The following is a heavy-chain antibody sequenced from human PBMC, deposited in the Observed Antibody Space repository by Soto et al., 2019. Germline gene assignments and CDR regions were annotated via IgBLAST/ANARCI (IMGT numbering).Heavy chain of an antibody. J-gene: IGHJ6*02. D-gene: IGHD3-3*01. CDR2: IYWDDDK. Sequence: QITLKESGPTLVKPTQTLTLTCTFSGFSLSTSGVGVGWIRQPPGKALEWLALIYWDDDKRYSPSLKSRLTTTTDTSKNQVVLTMTNMDPVDTATYYCAHSRPQNYDFWSGYYNMDVWGQGTTVTVSS. V-gene: IGHV2-5*02. CDR1: GFSLSTSGVG. CDR3: AHSRPQNYDFWSGYYNMDV.